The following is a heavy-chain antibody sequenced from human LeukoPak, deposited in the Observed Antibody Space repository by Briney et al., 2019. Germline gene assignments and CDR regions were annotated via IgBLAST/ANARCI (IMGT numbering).Heavy chain of an antibody. CDR2: INPNSGGT. CDR1: GYTFTGYY. Sequence: GASVKVSCKASGYTFTGYYMHWVRQAPGQGLEWMGWINPNSGGTNYAQKFQGRVTMTRDTSISTAYMELSRLRSDDTAVYYCARANSSSWAGYYYYGMDVWGQGTTVTVSS. D-gene: IGHD6-13*01. J-gene: IGHJ6*02. CDR3: ARANSSSWAGYYYYGMDV. V-gene: IGHV1-2*02.